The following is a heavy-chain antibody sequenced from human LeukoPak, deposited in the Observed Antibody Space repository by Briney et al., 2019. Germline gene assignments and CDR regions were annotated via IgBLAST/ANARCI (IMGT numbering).Heavy chain of an antibody. V-gene: IGHV3-74*01. CDR2: INSDGTST. CDR1: GFTFSTYW. CDR3: ARGRYYGMDV. J-gene: IGHJ6*02. Sequence: PGGSLGLSCAASGFTFSTYWIHWVRQAPGKGLVWVSHINSDGTSTTYADSVKGRFTISRDNAKNTLYLQMNSLTADDTAVYYCARGRYYGMDVWGQGTTVTVSS.